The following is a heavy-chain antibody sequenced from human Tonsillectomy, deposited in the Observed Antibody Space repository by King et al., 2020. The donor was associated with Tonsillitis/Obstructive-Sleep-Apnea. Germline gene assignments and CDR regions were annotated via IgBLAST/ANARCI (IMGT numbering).Heavy chain of an antibody. CDR1: GGSISSYY. D-gene: IGHD2-8*01. Sequence: QLQESGPGLVKPSETLSLTCTVSGGSISSYYWSWIRQPPGKGLEWIGYIYYSGSTNYNPSLKSRVTISGDTSKNQFSLKLSSVTAADTGVYYCARDMVLEAGGDAFDIWGQGTMVTVSS. CDR2: IYYSGST. CDR3: ARDMVLEAGGDAFDI. V-gene: IGHV4-59*01. J-gene: IGHJ3*02.